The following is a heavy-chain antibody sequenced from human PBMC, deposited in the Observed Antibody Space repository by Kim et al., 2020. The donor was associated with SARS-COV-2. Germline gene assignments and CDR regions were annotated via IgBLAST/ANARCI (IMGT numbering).Heavy chain of an antibody. CDR2: ITGSGGSR. CDR1: GFIFSNYN. D-gene: IGHD5-18*01. Sequence: GGSLRLSCTASGFIFSNYNMNWVRQAPGKGLEWISYITGSGGSRYYADSVNGRFTISRDNAKNSLFLQMNSLRADDTAVYYCRGWLNGFDICGQGTMVTVSS. CDR3: RGWLNGFDI. V-gene: IGHV3-48*04. J-gene: IGHJ3*02.